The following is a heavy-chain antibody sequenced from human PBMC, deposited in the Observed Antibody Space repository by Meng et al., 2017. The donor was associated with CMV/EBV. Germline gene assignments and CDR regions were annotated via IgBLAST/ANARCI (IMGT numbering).Heavy chain of an antibody. CDR1: GGTFSSYS. CDR2: IIPIFGTA. Sequence: QVQMGQSGAEVKKPGFSVKVSCKASGGTFSSYSISWVRQAPGQGLEWMGGIIPIFGTANYAQKFQGRVTITADESTSTAYMELSSLRSEDTAVYYCARQLRLGELSPFDYWGQGTLVTVSS. V-gene: IGHV1-69*12. D-gene: IGHD3-16*02. J-gene: IGHJ4*02. CDR3: ARQLRLGELSPFDY.